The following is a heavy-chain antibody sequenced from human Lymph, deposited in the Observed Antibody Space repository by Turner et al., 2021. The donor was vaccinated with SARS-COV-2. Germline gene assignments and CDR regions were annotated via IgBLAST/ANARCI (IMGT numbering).Heavy chain of an antibody. D-gene: IGHD3-22*01. CDR1: GFTFSSYG. CDR2: ISYDGSNK. V-gene: IGHV3-30*18. J-gene: IGHJ6*02. CDR3: AKEEMIEDWAMDV. Sequence: QVQLVESGGGVVQPGRSLRLSCAASGFTFSSYGMPWVRQAPGKGLEWVAVISYDGSNKYYADSVKGRFTISRDNSKNTLYLQMNSLRGEDTAVYYCAKEEMIEDWAMDVWGQGTTVIVSS.